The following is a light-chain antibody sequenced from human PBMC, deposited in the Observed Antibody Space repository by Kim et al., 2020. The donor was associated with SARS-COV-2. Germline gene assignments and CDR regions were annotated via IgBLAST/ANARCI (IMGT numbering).Light chain of an antibody. CDR3: QQYGSSPYT. V-gene: IGKV3-20*01. CDR1: QSVSSSY. J-gene: IGKJ2*01. CDR2: GAS. Sequence: WSPGEGATLSCRASQSVSSSYLAGYQQKPGQAPRLLIYGASSRATGIPDRFSGSGSGTDFTLTISRLEPEDFAVYYCQQYGSSPYTFGQGTKLEI.